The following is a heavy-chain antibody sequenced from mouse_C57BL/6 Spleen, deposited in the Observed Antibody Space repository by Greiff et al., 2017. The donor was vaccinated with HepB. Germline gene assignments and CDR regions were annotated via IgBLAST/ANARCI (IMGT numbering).Heavy chain of an antibody. J-gene: IGHJ4*01. CDR1: GFSLTSYG. CDR2: IWSDGST. V-gene: IGHV2-6-1*01. D-gene: IGHD2-4*01. Sequence: LQESGPGLVAPSQSLSITCTVSGFSLTSYGVHWVRQPPGKGLEWLVVIWSDGSTTYNSALKSRLSISKDNSKSQVFLKMNSLQTDDTAMYYCARHLYDYDVDYAMDYWGQGTSVTVSS. CDR3: ARHLYDYDVDYAMDY.